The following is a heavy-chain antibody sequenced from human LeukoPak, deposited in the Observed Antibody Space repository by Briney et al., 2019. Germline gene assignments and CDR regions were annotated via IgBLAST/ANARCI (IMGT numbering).Heavy chain of an antibody. D-gene: IGHD3-22*01. CDR3: AGPSGRYYDSSGYYLAYYMDV. Sequence: PSETLSLTCAVSGGSISSSSYYWGWIRQPPGKGLEWIGSVSYSGSTYYNPSLKSRVTISVDTSKNQFSLKLSSVTAADTAVYYCAGPSGRYYDSSGYYLAYYMDVWGKGTTVTVSS. J-gene: IGHJ6*03. V-gene: IGHV4-39*01. CDR2: VSYSGST. CDR1: GGSISSSSYY.